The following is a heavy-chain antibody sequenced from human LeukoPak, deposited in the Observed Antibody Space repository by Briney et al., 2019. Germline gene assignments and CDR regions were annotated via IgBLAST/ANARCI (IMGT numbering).Heavy chain of an antibody. J-gene: IGHJ4*02. D-gene: IGHD3-10*01. V-gene: IGHV4-59*01. CDR1: GGSISSNY. CDR2: IHYSGST. Sequence: SETLSLTCTVSGGSISSNYWSWIRQPPGKGLEWIGYIHYSGSTNYNPSLKSRVTMSVDSSKNQFSLRVSSVTAADTAVYYCARHYDSGTYPLDYWGQGTLVTVSS. CDR3: ARHYDSGTYPLDY.